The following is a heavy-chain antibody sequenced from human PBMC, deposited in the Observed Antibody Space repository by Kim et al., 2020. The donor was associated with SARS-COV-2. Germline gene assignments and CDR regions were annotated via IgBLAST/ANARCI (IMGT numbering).Heavy chain of an antibody. Sequence: GGSLRLSCAASGFTFSSYSMNWVRQAPGKGLEWVSSISSSSSYIYYAASVKGRFTISRDNAKNSLYLQMNSLRAEDTAVYYCARAYYDILTGYYTPYYYYGMDVWGQGTTVTVSS. D-gene: IGHD3-9*01. CDR1: GFTFSSYS. V-gene: IGHV3-21*01. CDR2: ISSSSSYI. J-gene: IGHJ6*02. CDR3: ARAYYDILTGYYTPYYYYGMDV.